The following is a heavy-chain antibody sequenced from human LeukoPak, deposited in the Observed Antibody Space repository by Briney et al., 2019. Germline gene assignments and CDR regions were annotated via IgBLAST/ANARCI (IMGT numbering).Heavy chain of an antibody. Sequence: SETLSLTCAVSGDSISTSTWWNWVRQPPGKGLEWIGEIYHSGSTNRNPSLKRRVTISVDKTKNQFSLKLSSVTAADTDMYYCARGHNENNYKSTIDVWGQGTMVTVSS. V-gene: IGHV4-4*02. CDR1: GDSISTSTW. J-gene: IGHJ3*01. CDR3: ARGHNENNYKSTIDV. D-gene: IGHD1/OR15-1a*01. CDR2: IYHSGST.